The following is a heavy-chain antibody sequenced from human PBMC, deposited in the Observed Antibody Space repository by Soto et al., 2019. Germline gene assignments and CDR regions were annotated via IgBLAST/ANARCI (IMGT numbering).Heavy chain of an antibody. D-gene: IGHD6-19*01. J-gene: IGHJ4*02. V-gene: IGHV4-59*08. CDR2: IYYSGST. CDR1: GGSISSYY. CDR3: ARHPDSSGWYSIAYYFDY. Sequence: SETLSLTCTVSGGSISSYYWSWIRQPPGKGLEWIGYIYYSGSTNYNPSLKSRVTISVDTSKNQFSLKLSSVTAADTAVYYCARHPDSSGWYSIAYYFDYWGQGTLVTVSS.